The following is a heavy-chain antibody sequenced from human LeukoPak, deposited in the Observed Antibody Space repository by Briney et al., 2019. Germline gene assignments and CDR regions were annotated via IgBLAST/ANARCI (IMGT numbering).Heavy chain of an antibody. D-gene: IGHD6-13*01. CDR3: ARCRSSSWYYYYYYMDV. V-gene: IGHV1-69*05. Sequence: GASVKVSCKASGGTFSSYAISWVRQAPGQGLEWMGGIIPIFGTANYAQKFQGRVTITRNTSISTAYMELSSLRSEDTAVYYCARCRSSSWYYYYYYMDVWGKGTTVTVSS. CDR1: GGTFSSYA. CDR2: IIPIFGTA. J-gene: IGHJ6*03.